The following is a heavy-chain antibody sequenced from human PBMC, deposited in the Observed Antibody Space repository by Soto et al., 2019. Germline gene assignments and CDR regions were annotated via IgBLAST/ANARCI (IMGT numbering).Heavy chain of an antibody. CDR2: IANDGGDK. J-gene: IGHJ4*02. Sequence: GGSLRLSCATSGFTFSNYGMHWVRQAPGKGLEWVSVIANDGGDKKYANSVKGRFTISRENAKNTMYLQMNSLRAEDSAVYYCAKDLKVAAAGYFFDHWGQGTLVTVSS. D-gene: IGHD6-13*01. V-gene: IGHV3-30*19. CDR3: AKDLKVAAAGYFFDH. CDR1: GFTFSNYG.